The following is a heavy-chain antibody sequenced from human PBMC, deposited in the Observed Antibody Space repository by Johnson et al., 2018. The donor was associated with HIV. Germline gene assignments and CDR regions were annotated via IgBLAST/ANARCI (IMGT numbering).Heavy chain of an antibody. J-gene: IGHJ3*02. CDR1: GFTFSSYG. CDR2: ISYDGSNK. Sequence: QMQLVESGGGAVQPGRSLRLSCAASGFTFSSYGMHWVRQAPGKGLEWVAVISYDGSNKYYADSVKGRFTISSANSKNTLYLQRNSLRAEDTAVYYCARERNMIVVDDDAFDIWGQGTMVTVSS. CDR3: ARERNMIVVDDDAFDI. D-gene: IGHD3-22*01. V-gene: IGHV3-30*03.